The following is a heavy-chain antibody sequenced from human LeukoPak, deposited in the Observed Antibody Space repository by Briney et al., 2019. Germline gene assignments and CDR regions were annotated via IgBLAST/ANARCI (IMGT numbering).Heavy chain of an antibody. CDR1: GFIFNSYG. V-gene: IGHV3-30*18. Sequence: PGGSLRLSCAASGFIFNSYGMYWARQAPGKGLEWVAVISNDGNDKQYADSVKGRFTISRDNSNNTLYLQMNSLRGEDTAVYYCAKDGLMRFFDHWGQGTLVTVSS. J-gene: IGHJ4*02. CDR3: AKDGLMRFFDH. D-gene: IGHD2-8*01. CDR2: ISNDGNDK.